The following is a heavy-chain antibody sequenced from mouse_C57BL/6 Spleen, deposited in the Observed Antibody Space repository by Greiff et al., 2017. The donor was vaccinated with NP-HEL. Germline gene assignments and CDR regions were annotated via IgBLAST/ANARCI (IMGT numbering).Heavy chain of an antibody. V-gene: IGHV1-80*01. Sequence: VQLVESGAELVKPGASVKISCKASGYAFSSYWMNWVKQRPGTGLEWLGQIYPGDGDTDYNGKFKGKATLTADKSSSTAYMQLSSLTSEDSAVYFCARPYNYGSSYIDYWGQGTTLTVSS. CDR3: ARPYNYGSSYIDY. CDR2: IYPGDGDT. CDR1: GYAFSSYW. J-gene: IGHJ2*01. D-gene: IGHD1-1*01.